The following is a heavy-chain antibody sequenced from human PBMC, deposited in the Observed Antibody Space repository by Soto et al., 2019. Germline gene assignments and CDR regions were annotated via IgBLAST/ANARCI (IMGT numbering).Heavy chain of an antibody. V-gene: IGHV3-30-3*01. CDR2: ISYDGSNK. CDR1: GFTFSSYA. J-gene: IGHJ6*02. D-gene: IGHD3-22*01. Sequence: PGGSLRLSCAASGFTFSSYAMHWVRQAPGKGLEWVAVISYDGSNKYYVDSVKGRFTISRDNSKNTLYLQMNSLRAEDTAVYYCARIYDSSSYYYGMDVWGQGATVTVSS. CDR3: ARIYDSSSYYYGMDV.